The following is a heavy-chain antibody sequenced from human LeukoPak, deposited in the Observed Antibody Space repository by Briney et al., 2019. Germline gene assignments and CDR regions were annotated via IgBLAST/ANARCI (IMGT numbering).Heavy chain of an antibody. CDR2: IYNSGTT. V-gene: IGHV4-59*12. D-gene: IGHD2/OR15-2a*01. J-gene: IGHJ5*02. CDR3: ARRYYYNLGWSPFDP. CDR1: GGPISGYF. Sequence: SETLSLTCAVSGGPISGYFWSWICKASGKGLEWIGEIYNSGTTNYNPSLNSPVTISEDTSKNHSYLNLSSVTAADTAVYYCARRYYYNLGWSPFDPWGQGTLVNVSS.